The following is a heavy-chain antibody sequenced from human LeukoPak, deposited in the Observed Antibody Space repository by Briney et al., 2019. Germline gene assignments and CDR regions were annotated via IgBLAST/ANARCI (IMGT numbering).Heavy chain of an antibody. CDR1: GFTFRHFA. J-gene: IGHJ4*02. Sequence: GGSLRLSCAASGFTFRHFAMNWVRQAPGKGLEWVSVISVSDGSTYYADSVRGRSTISRDNSKNTLFLQLNGLRAEDTAIYYCARAMPSSTYYFDSWGQGTLVTVSS. D-gene: IGHD2-2*01. V-gene: IGHV3-23*01. CDR2: ISVSDGST. CDR3: ARAMPSSTYYFDS.